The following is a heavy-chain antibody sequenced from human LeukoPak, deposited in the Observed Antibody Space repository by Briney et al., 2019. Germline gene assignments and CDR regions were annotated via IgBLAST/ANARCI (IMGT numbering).Heavy chain of an antibody. J-gene: IGHJ4*02. CDR3: ARINLLRGRSSADY. D-gene: IGHD6-6*01. Sequence: SVTVSFTASGHTFTVPYMHWVRQAPGQGKEWMGWINPNSGGTNYSQKFQGRVTITRDTSISTAYMELSRLRSDDTAVHYCARINLLRGRSSADYRGEGNLVTVSP. CDR2: INPNSGGT. V-gene: IGHV1-2*02. CDR1: GHTFTVPY.